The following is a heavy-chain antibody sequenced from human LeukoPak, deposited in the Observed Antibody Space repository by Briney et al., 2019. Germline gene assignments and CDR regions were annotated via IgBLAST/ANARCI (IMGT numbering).Heavy chain of an antibody. V-gene: IGHV1-24*01. CDR2: FYAEDGET. Sequence: GFSVKVSCKVSGYTLSELSMHWVRLAPGTALEWMGGFYAEDGETIYAQKFQGRVTMTEDTSTDTAYMELSSLRSEDTAVYYCATPVPASYYYYYGKDVWGKGTTVTVSS. J-gene: IGHJ6*04. CDR1: GYTLSELS. CDR3: ATPVPASYYYYYGKDV.